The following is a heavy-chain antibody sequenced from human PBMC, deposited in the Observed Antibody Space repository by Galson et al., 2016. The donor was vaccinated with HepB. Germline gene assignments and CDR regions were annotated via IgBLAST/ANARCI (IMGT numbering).Heavy chain of an antibody. J-gene: IGHJ4*02. Sequence: SVKVSCKASGYTFTNYAIHWVRQAPGQRLEWMGWINAGNGNTYYSPKFQGSVTITRDTSASTAFMELRSLRSEDTAVYYCAREVQLLWFGAFKYYIDYWGQGTLVTVSS. D-gene: IGHD3-10*01. V-gene: IGHV1-3*01. CDR2: INAGNGNT. CDR3: AREVQLLWFGAFKYYIDY. CDR1: GYTFTNYA.